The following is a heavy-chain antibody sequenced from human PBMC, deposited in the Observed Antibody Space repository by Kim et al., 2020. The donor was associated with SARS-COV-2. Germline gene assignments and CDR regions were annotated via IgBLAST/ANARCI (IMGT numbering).Heavy chain of an antibody. V-gene: IGHV1-18*01. CDR3: ARDLPQDFWSGYSTLTGGVYYYYGMDV. CDR1: GYTFTSYG. J-gene: IGHJ6*02. D-gene: IGHD3-3*01. Sequence: ASVKVSCKASGYTFTSYGISWVRQAPGQGLEWMGWISAYNGNTNYAQKLQGRVTMTTDTSTSTAYMELRSLRSDDTAGYYCARDLPQDFWSGYSTLTGGVYYYYGMDVWGQGTTVTVSS. CDR2: ISAYNGNT.